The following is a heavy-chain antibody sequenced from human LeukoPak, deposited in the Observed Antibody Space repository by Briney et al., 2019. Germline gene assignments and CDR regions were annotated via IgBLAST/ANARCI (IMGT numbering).Heavy chain of an antibody. J-gene: IGHJ4*02. Sequence: GGSLRLSCAASGFTFSSYAMSWVRQAPGKGLEWVSAISGSGGSTYYADSVKGRFTISRDNSKNTLYLQMNSLRAEDTAVYYCAKGEYYDILTGYCDYWGQGTLVTVSS. V-gene: IGHV3-23*01. CDR3: AKGEYYDILTGYCDY. CDR2: ISGSGGST. CDR1: GFTFSSYA. D-gene: IGHD3-9*01.